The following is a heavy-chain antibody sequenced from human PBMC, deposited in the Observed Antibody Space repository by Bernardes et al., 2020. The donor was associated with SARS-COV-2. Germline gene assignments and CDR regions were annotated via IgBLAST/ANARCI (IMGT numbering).Heavy chain of an antibody. D-gene: IGHD1-26*01. CDR1: GFLLRTTGRC. CDR2: IDWDDDK. V-gene: IGHV2-70*01. Sequence: SGPTLSNPTYTLTLTCPFSGFLLRTTGRCVSWIRQPPGKALEWLALIDWDDDKYYSTSLKTRLTISKDTPKNQVVLTMTNMDPVDTATYYCARTLRGGGSPGDYWGQGTLVTVSS. CDR3: ARTLRGGGSPGDY. J-gene: IGHJ4*02.